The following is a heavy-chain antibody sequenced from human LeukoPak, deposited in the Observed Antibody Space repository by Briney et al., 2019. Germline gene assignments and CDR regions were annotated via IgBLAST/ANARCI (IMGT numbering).Heavy chain of an antibody. V-gene: IGHV3-21*01. J-gene: IGHJ4*02. CDR2: IVGSSST. Sequence: GGSLRLSCAASGFPFSNFAMTWVRQAPGKGLEWVSSIVGSSSTYYADSLKGRFTISRGNAKNSLYLQMNSLRAEDTAVYYCARIGAGSSRDYWGQGTLVTVSS. CDR3: ARIGAGSSRDY. CDR1: GFPFSNFA. D-gene: IGHD6-13*01.